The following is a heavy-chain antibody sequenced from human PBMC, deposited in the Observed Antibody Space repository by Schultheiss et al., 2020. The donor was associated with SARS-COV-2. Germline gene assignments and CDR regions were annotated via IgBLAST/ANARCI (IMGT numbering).Heavy chain of an antibody. CDR2: MNPNSGNT. V-gene: IGHV1-8*01. CDR3: ARSYDYSNYVARN. CDR1: GYTFTSYD. Sequence: ASVKVSCKASGYTFTSYDINWVRQATGQGLEWMGWMNPNSGNTGYAQKFQGWVTMTRDTSISTAYMELSRLRSDDTAVYYCARSYDYSNYVARNWGQGTLVTVSS. J-gene: IGHJ4*02. D-gene: IGHD4-11*01.